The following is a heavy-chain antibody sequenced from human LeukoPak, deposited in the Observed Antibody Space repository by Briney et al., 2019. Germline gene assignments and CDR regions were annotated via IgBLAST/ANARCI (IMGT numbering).Heavy chain of an antibody. CDR1: GDSISNHY. J-gene: IGHJ4*02. D-gene: IGHD1-26*01. CDR3: ARDRGEGIVGTFDY. CDR2: IFYSGNT. Sequence: SETLSLTCTVSGDSISNHYWSWIRQPPGKGLVWIGYIFYSGNTHYTPSLKSRVTMSVDTSKNQFSLRLSSATPADTAVYYCARDRGEGIVGTFDYWGQGTLVTVSS. V-gene: IGHV4-59*11.